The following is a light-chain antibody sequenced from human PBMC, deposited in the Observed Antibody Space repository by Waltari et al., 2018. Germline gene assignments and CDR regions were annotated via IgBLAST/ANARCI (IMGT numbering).Light chain of an antibody. CDR1: IRDVGGYNQ. J-gene: IGLJ2*01. V-gene: IGLV2-11*01. CDR3: CSYAGSYTFGV. Sequence: QSALTQPRPVSGSPGQSVTISCTGTIRDVGGYNQAPWYQQLPGTAPNLIIYETNKRPSGVPDRFSGSKSGNTASLTISGLQAEDEADYYCCSYAGSYTFGVFGGGTKVTVL. CDR2: ETN.